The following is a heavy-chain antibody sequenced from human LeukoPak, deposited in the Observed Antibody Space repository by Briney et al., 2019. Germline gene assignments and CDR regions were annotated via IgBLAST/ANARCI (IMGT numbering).Heavy chain of an antibody. D-gene: IGHD3-22*01. V-gene: IGHV3-7*04. CDR2: IKQDNIDK. CDR1: GFTFSSFW. J-gene: IGHJ4*02. CDR3: VRDGDYYDSSGYYDRLDY. Sequence: GGSLRLSCAASGFTFSSFWMSWVRQAPGKGLEWVANIKQDNIDKNYVDSVKGRFTISRDNAKNSLYLQMNSLRAEDTAVYYCVRDGDYYDSSGYYDRLDYWGQGTLVTVSS.